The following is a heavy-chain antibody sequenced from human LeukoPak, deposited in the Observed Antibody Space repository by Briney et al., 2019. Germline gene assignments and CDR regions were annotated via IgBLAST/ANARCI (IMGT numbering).Heavy chain of an antibody. V-gene: IGHV4-38-2*01. CDR2: TYHSGST. CDR1: GYSISSGYY. Sequence: SETLSLTCAVSGYSISSGYYWGWFRQPPGKGLEWIGTTYHSGSTYYNPSLKSAVTISVDTSKNQFALKLSSVTAEGTALYYCARGGYSFVRYHFDYWGRGTLVSVSS. J-gene: IGHJ4*02. CDR3: ARGGYSFVRYHFDY. D-gene: IGHD5-18*01.